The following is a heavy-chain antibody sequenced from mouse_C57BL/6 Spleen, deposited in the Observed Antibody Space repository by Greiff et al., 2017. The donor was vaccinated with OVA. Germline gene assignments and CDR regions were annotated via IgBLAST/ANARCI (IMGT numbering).Heavy chain of an antibody. D-gene: IGHD1-1*01. V-gene: IGHV1-76*01. J-gene: IGHJ2*01. Sequence: QVQLKQSGAELVRPGASVKLSCKASGYTFTDYYINWVKQRPGQGLEWIARIYPGSGNTYYNEKFKGKATLTAEKSPSTAYMQLSSLTSEDSAVYFCAREGVAPDYWGQGTTLTVSS. CDR2: IYPGSGNT. CDR3: AREGVAPDY. CDR1: GYTFTDYY.